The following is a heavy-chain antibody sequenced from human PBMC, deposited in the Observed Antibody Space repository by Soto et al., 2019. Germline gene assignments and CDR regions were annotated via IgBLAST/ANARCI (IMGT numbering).Heavy chain of an antibody. D-gene: IGHD6-13*01. CDR3: ARGVIAAAGPHYYYMDV. CDR2: INAGNGNT. Sequence: ASVKVSCKASGYTFTSYAMHWVRQAPGQRLEWMGWINAGNGNTKYSQKFQGRVTITRDTSASTAYMELSSLRSEDTAVYYCARGVIAAAGPHYYYMDVWGKGTTVTVSS. V-gene: IGHV1-3*01. J-gene: IGHJ6*03. CDR1: GYTFTSYA.